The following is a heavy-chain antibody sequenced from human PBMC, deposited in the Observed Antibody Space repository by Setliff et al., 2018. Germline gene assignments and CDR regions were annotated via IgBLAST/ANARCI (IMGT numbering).Heavy chain of an antibody. J-gene: IGHJ4*02. V-gene: IGHV3-43*01. CDR2: ISWDGGST. D-gene: IGHD5-12*01. CDR3: IVAGNYFDY. Sequence: PGGSLRLSCAASGFTLDDYTMHWVRQAPGKGLEWVSLISWDGGSTYYTESMKGRFTISRDDSKNTAYLQMDSLNTEDTAVYYCIVAGNYFDYWGQGTLVTVSS. CDR1: GFTLDDYT.